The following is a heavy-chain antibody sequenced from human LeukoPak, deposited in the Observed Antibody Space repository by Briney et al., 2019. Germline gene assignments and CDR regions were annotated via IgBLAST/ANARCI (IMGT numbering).Heavy chain of an antibody. CDR2: IYHSGKT. CDR3: ARGDIPDF. Sequence: PSETLSLTCGVSGYSITSGYYWGWIRQSPGKGLEWIGSIYHSGKTYYNLSLKSRVTILVDASKNQFSLKLTSVTAADTAVYYCARGDIPDFWGQGTLVTVSS. V-gene: IGHV4-38-2*01. J-gene: IGHJ4*02. D-gene: IGHD2-21*01. CDR1: GYSITSGYY.